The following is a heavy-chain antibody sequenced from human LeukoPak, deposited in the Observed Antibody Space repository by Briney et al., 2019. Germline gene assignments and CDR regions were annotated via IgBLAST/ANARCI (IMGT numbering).Heavy chain of an antibody. CDR1: GYSVSSDYY. CDR2: VYHAGSN. D-gene: IGHD2-8*02. CDR3: ARTYWAHDAFDI. Sequence: TSETLSLTCSVSGYSVSSDYYWGWIRQPPGKGLEWIGTVYHAGSNYNNPSLESRLTISMDTSKNQFSLKLTSVTVADTAVYYCARTYWAHDAFDIWGQGTMVTVSS. V-gene: IGHV4-38-2*01. J-gene: IGHJ3*02.